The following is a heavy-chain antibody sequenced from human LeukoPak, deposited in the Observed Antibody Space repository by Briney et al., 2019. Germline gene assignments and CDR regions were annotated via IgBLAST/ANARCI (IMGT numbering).Heavy chain of an antibody. V-gene: IGHV4-34*01. Sequence: SETLSLTCAVYGGSFSGYYWSWIRQPPGKGLEWIGEINHSGSTNYNPSLKSRVTISVDTSKNQFSLKLSSVTAADTAMYYCARDYYDSSGYHYSDYWGQGTLVTVSS. CDR2: INHSGST. CDR3: ARDYYDSSGYHYSDY. CDR1: GGSFSGYY. D-gene: IGHD3-22*01. J-gene: IGHJ4*02.